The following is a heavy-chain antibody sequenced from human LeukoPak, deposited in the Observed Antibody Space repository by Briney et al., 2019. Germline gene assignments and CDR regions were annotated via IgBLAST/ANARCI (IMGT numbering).Heavy chain of an antibody. D-gene: IGHD3-10*01. CDR3: AKFHRFGVRGVTDLFDY. J-gene: IGHJ4*02. Sequence: GSLRLSCAASGFILSSYAMPWVRQAPGKGLEGVAVISYDGSNKYYADSVKGRFTISRDNSKNTLYLQMNSLRAEDTAVYYCAKFHRFGVRGVTDLFDYWGQGTLVTVSS. V-gene: IGHV3-30*04. CDR1: GFILSSYA. CDR2: ISYDGSNK.